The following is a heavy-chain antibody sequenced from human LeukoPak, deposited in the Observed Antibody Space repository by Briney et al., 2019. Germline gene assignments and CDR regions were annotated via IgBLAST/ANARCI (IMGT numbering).Heavy chain of an antibody. Sequence: PSETLSLTCAVYGGSFSDNYWSWIRQPPGKGLEWIGYIYYSGSTNYNPSLKSRVTISVDTSKKQFSLKLSSVTAADTAVYYCARSTMVRGVITNWFDPWGQGTLVTVSS. CDR2: IYYSGST. CDR3: ARSTMVRGVITNWFDP. CDR1: GGSFSDNY. D-gene: IGHD3-10*01. V-gene: IGHV4-59*01. J-gene: IGHJ5*02.